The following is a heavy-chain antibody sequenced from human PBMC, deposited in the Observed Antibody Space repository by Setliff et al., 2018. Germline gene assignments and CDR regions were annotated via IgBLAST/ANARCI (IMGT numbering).Heavy chain of an antibody. CDR3: ARVSLKSGYYYNYMDV. Sequence: PSETLSLTCAVSGYSVSSGYYWGWIWQPPGKGLEWIAGIYHSGSTYYNPSLKSRIAISIDTSKDHFSLELTSVTAADTAVYYCARVSLKSGYYYNYMDVWGSGTTVPSP. CDR1: GYSVSSGYY. J-gene: IGHJ6*03. V-gene: IGHV4-38-2*01. CDR2: IYHSGST.